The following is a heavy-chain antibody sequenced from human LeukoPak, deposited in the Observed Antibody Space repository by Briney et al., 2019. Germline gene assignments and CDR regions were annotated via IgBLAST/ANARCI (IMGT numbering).Heavy chain of an antibody. CDR3: ARHLVPTAMLTAFDI. V-gene: IGHV3-23*01. J-gene: IGHJ3*02. CDR2: ISGSGGST. CDR1: GFTFSSYA. Sequence: QTGGSLRLSCAASGFTFSSYAISWVRQAPGKGLEWVSGISGSGGSTYYADSVKGRFTISRDNSKNTLYLQMNSQRAEDTAVYYCARHLVPTAMLTAFDIWGEGTMVTVSS. D-gene: IGHD2-2*01.